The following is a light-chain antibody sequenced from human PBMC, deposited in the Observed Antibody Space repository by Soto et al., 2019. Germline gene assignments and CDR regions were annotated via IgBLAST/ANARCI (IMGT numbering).Light chain of an antibody. V-gene: IGKV1-5*03. CDR3: QHYNSYSVA. CDR1: QTISSW. Sequence: DIQMTQSPSTLSGSVGDRVTITCRASQTISSWLAWYQQKPGKAPKLLIYKASTLKSGVPSRFSGSGSGTEFTLTISSLQPDNGAKDYCQHYNSYSVAFGQGTKVELK. CDR2: KAS. J-gene: IGKJ1*01.